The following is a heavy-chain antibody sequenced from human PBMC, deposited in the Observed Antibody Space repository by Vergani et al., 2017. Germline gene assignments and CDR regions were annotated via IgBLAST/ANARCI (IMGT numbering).Heavy chain of an antibody. J-gene: IGHJ4*02. D-gene: IGHD6-13*01. CDR1: GDSISSNNC. CDR3: ARASIAAAGGDFDY. CDR2: ICHTEDT. Sequence: QVQLQQWGAGLLKPSETLSLTCAVSGDSISSNNCWTWVRQPPGKGLEWIGEICHTEDTKYNPSLKSRVTISVDTSKNQFSLKLSSVTAADTAVYYCARASIAAAGGDFDYWGQGTLVTVSS. V-gene: IGHV4-4*02.